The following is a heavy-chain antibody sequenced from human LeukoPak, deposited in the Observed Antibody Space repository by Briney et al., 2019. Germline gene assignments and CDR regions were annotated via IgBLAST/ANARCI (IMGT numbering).Heavy chain of an antibody. CDR3: ARHTFRRLIDY. V-gene: IGHV4-34*01. CDR1: GGSFSGYY. J-gene: IGHJ4*02. D-gene: IGHD2/OR15-2a*01. CDR2: INHSGST. Sequence: PSETLSLTCAVYGGSFSGYYWSWIRQPPGKGLEWIGEINHSGSTNYNPSLKSRVTISVDTFKNQFSLKLSSVTAADTAVYYCARHTFRRLIDYWGQGTLVTVSS.